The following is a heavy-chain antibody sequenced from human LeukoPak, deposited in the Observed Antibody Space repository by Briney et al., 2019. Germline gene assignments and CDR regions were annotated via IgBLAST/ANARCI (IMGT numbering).Heavy chain of an antibody. CDR2: LSGSGDAT. D-gene: IGHD4-11*01. V-gene: IGHV3-23*01. Sequence: PGGSLRLSRAAAGFTFSSFAMSWVRQAPGKGLEWVSTLSGSGDATSYADSVKGRFTISRENSKQMLYLQMPSPRSAAPAVYYFAKGLSIDYHWFDPWGQGTLVTVSS. J-gene: IGHJ5*02. CDR3: AKGLSIDYHWFDP. CDR1: GFTFSSFA.